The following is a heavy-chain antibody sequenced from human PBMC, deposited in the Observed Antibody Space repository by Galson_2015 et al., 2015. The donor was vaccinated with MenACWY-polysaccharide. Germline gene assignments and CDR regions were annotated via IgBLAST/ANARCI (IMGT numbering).Heavy chain of an antibody. CDR2: INIDGSVT. Sequence: SLRLSCAGSGLVFSSSWMHWVRQAPGKGLVWVSRINIDGSVTNYADSVKGRFTISRDNAKNTLYLQMNSLRAEDTALYYCARESHHDSSGYPDYWGQGTLVTVSS. CDR1: GLVFSSSW. J-gene: IGHJ4*02. CDR3: ARESHHDSSGYPDY. D-gene: IGHD3-22*01. V-gene: IGHV3-74*01.